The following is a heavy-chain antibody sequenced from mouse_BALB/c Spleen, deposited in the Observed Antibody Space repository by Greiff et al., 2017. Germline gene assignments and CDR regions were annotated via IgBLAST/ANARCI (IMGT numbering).Heavy chain of an antibody. CDR1: GFTFSDYY. J-gene: IGHJ4*01. V-gene: IGHV5-4*02. CDR3: ARADYYGSNADAMDY. CDR2: ISDGGSYT. Sequence: DVKLVESGGGLVKPGGSLKLSCAASGFTFSDYYMYWVRQTPEKRLEWVATISDGGSYTYYPDSVKGRFTISRDNAKNNLYLQMSSLKSEDTAMYYCARADYYGSNADAMDYWGQGTSVTVSS. D-gene: IGHD1-1*01.